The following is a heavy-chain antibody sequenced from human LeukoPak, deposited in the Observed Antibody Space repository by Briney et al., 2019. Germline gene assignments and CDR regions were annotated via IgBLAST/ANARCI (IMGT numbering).Heavy chain of an antibody. CDR1: GGSISSGGYY. CDR3: ARHEKSSGWYYDY. D-gene: IGHD6-19*01. V-gene: IGHV4-31*03. Sequence: PSETLSLTCTVSGGSISSGGYYWSWIRQHPGKGLEWIGYIYYSGSTYYNPSLKSRVTISVDTSKNQFSLKLSSVTAADTAVYYCARHEKSSGWYYDYWGQVTLVTVSS. CDR2: IYYSGST. J-gene: IGHJ4*02.